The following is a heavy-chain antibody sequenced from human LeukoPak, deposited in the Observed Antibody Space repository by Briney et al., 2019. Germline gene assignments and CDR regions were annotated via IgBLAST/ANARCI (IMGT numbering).Heavy chain of an antibody. CDR2: MNPNSGNT. V-gene: IGHV1-8*03. CDR3: ARCQPRNYYYYYYMDV. CDR1: GYTFTSYD. Sequence: EASVKVSCKASGYTFTSYDINWVRQATGQGLEWMRWMNPNSGNTGYAQKFQGRVTITRNTSISTAYMELSSLRSEDTAVYYCARCQPRNYYYYYYMDVWGKGTTVTVSS. J-gene: IGHJ6*03.